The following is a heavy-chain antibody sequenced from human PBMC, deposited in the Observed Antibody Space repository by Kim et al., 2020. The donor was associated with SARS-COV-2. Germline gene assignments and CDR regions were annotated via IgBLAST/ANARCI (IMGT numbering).Heavy chain of an antibody. CDR2: IYYSGST. J-gene: IGHJ4*02. Sequence: GKGLEWIGYIYYSGSTNYNPSLKTRVTISVDTSKNQFSLKLSSVTAADTAVYYCARVTEGYTSGWHHDYWGQGTLVTVSS. V-gene: IGHV4-59*01. CDR3: ARVTEGYTSGWHHDY. D-gene: IGHD6-19*01.